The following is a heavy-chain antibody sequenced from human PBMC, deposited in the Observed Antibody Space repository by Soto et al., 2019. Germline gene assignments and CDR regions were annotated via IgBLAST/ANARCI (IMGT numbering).Heavy chain of an antibody. CDR1: GYTFTNHG. CDR2: INPYNANV. J-gene: IGHJ3*02. D-gene: IGHD3-16*01. CDR3: ARDQVAGIWGEAFDS. V-gene: IGHV1-18*04. Sequence: QVQLVQSVAEVKKPGASVKVSCKTSGYTFTNHGINWVRQAPGQGLEWMGWINPYNANVNYAQKLQGRVTMTTDTSTSTAYMDLRSLSSDDTAVYYCARDQVAGIWGEAFDSWGQGTMVTVSS.